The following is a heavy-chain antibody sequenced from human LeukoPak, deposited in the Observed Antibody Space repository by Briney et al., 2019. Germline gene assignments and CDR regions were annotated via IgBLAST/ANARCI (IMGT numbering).Heavy chain of an antibody. J-gene: IGHJ6*02. Sequence: ASVKVSCTASGDTFTVSYIHWVRQAPGQGLEWMAWISPNGGGTSYARKFQGRVTMTRDTSISTAFMELSRLGSDYTAMYYFASSHRYYYYGMDVWGQGTTVTVSS. V-gene: IGHV1-2*02. CDR3: ASSHRYYYYGMDV. CDR1: GDTFTVSY. CDR2: ISPNGGGT.